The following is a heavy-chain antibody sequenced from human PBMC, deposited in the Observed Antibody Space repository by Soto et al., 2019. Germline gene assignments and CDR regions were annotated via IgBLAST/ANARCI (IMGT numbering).Heavy chain of an antibody. V-gene: IGHV4-59*11. D-gene: IGHD5-18*01. Sequence: LSLTCTVSGGSIRSPYWSWIRQPPGRGLEWIGYISYTGDTNYNPSLKSRVTISLDTPKNQFSLRLSSVTVADTAVYFCAREGEYSYGYFDYWGQGSLVTVSS. CDR3: AREGEYSYGYFDY. CDR2: ISYTGDT. CDR1: GGSIRSPY. J-gene: IGHJ4*02.